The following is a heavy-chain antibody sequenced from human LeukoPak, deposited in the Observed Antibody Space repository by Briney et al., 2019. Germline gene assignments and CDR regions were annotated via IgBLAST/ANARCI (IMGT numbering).Heavy chain of an antibody. J-gene: IGHJ4*02. CDR2: ISGSGGST. V-gene: IGHV3-23*01. Sequence: GGSLGLSCAASGFTFSSYAMSWVRQAPGKGLEWVSVISGSGGSTYYADSVKGRFTISRDNSKNTLYLRMNSLRAEDTAVYYCAKDTYSGSYRLDYWGQGTLVTVSS. CDR1: GFTFSSYA. D-gene: IGHD1-26*01. CDR3: AKDTYSGSYRLDY.